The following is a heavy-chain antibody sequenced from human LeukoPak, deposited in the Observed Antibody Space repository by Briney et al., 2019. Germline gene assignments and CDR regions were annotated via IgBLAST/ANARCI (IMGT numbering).Heavy chain of an antibody. CDR3: ARDSEWGLLRSDY. V-gene: IGHV3-7*05. Sequence: GGSLRLSCAASGFTFSNAWMTWVRQAPGKGLEWVANIKQDGTEKYYVDSVKGRFTISRDNAKNSLYLQMNSLRAEDTAVYYCARDSEWGLLRSDYWGQGTLVTVSS. J-gene: IGHJ4*02. CDR2: IKQDGTEK. D-gene: IGHD1-26*01. CDR1: GFTFSNAW.